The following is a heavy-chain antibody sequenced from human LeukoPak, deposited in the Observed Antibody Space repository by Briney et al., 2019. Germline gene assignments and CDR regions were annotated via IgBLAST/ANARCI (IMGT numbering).Heavy chain of an antibody. D-gene: IGHD3-10*01. Sequence: KPSETLSLTCGVSGGSLTGYYWNWIRQTPGKGLEWIGEISYSGSTNSNPSLKGRLTMSVDTSKNQFSLKLISATAADTALYYCARGAKAFVYYGSGSNSPGGMDVWGQGTTVTVSS. J-gene: IGHJ6*02. CDR2: ISYSGST. CDR1: GGSLTGYY. V-gene: IGHV4-34*01. CDR3: ARGAKAFVYYGSGSNSPGGMDV.